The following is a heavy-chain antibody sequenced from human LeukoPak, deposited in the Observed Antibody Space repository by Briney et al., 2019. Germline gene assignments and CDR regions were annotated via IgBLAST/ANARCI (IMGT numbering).Heavy chain of an antibody. Sequence: GGSLRLSCAASGFTVSSNYMSWVRQAPGKGLEWVSVIYSGGSTYYADSVKGRFTTSRDNSKNTVYLQMNSLRAEDTAVYYCARAVGYCSGGSCSLDYWGQGTLVTVSS. CDR1: GFTVSSNY. D-gene: IGHD2-15*01. CDR2: IYSGGST. J-gene: IGHJ4*02. V-gene: IGHV3-53*01. CDR3: ARAVGYCSGGSCSLDY.